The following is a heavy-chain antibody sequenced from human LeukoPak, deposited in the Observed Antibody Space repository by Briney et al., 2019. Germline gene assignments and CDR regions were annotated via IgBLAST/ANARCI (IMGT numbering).Heavy chain of an antibody. CDR2: IYHSGST. J-gene: IGHJ6*03. CDR1: GGSISSGGYY. V-gene: IGHV4-30-2*01. D-gene: IGHD3-3*01. CDR3: ARTIRFLEWSAYYYYMDV. Sequence: SQTLSLTCTVSGGSISSGGYYWSWIRQPPGKGLEWIGYIYHSGSTYYNPSLKSRVTISVDRSKNQFSLKLSSVTAADTAVYYCARTIRFLEWSAYYYYMDVWGKGTTVTVSS.